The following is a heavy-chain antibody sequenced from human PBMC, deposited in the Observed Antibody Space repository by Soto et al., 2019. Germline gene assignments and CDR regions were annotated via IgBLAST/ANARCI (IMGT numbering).Heavy chain of an antibody. CDR1: GFTFSSYA. CDR2: ISGSGGST. D-gene: IGHD2-15*01. J-gene: IGHJ3*02. Sequence: GESLKISCAASGFTFSSYAMSWVRQAPGKGLEWVSAISGSGGSTYYADSVKGRFTISRDNSKNTLYLQMNSLRAEDTAVYYCAKGNVVVVAAGDAFDIWGQGTMVTVSS. CDR3: AKGNVVVVAAGDAFDI. V-gene: IGHV3-23*01.